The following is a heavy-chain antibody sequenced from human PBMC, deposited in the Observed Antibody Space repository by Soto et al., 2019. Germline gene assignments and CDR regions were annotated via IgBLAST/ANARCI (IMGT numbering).Heavy chain of an antibody. J-gene: IGHJ4*02. Sequence: PGGSLRLSCAASGFTFSSYAMSWVRQAPGKGLEWVSAISGSGGSTYYADSVKGRFTISRDNAKNSLYLQMNSLRAEDTAVYYCARDYFWSGVYDYWGQGTLVTVSS. CDR1: GFTFSSYA. CDR3: ARDYFWSGVYDY. V-gene: IGHV3-23*01. CDR2: ISGSGGST. D-gene: IGHD3-3*01.